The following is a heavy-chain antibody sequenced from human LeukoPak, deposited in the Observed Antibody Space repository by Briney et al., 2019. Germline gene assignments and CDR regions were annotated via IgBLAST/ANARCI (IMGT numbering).Heavy chain of an antibody. CDR1: GYSISSGYY. CDR2: IYHSGST. CDR3: AKERVY. Sequence: SETLSLTCTVSGYSISSGYYWGWIRQPPGKGLEWIGSIYHSGSTYYNPSLKSRVTISVDTSKNQFSLKLSSVTAADTAVYYCAKERVYWGQGTLVTVSS. V-gene: IGHV4-38-2*02. J-gene: IGHJ4*02.